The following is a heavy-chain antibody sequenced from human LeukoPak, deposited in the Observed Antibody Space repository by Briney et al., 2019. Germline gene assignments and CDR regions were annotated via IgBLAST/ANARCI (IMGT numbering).Heavy chain of an antibody. Sequence: PGRSLRLSCAVSGFTLGSYVMNWVRQAPGKGLEWVATISYDGDSEFYADSVKGRCTMSRDTSKNTLFLQMNSLRAEDTAVYYCATRACAGTSCFFEYWGQGTLVTVSS. CDR2: ISYDGDSE. CDR1: GFTLGSYV. CDR3: ATRACAGTSCFFEY. D-gene: IGHD2-2*01. J-gene: IGHJ4*02. V-gene: IGHV3-30-3*02.